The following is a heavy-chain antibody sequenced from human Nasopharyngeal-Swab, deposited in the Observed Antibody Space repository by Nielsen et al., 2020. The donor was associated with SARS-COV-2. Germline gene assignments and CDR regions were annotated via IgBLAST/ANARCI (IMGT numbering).Heavy chain of an antibody. CDR1: GYTFTSYA. CDR2: INAGNGNT. CDR3: ARSHRRFAYYDILTGYHNWFDP. J-gene: IGHJ5*02. Sequence: ASVKVSCKASGYTFTSYAMHWVRQAPGQRLEWMGWINAGNGNTKYSQKFQGRVTITRDTSARPAYMELSSLRSEDTAVYYCARSHRRFAYYDILTGYHNWFDPWGQGTLVTVSS. V-gene: IGHV1-3*01. D-gene: IGHD3-9*01.